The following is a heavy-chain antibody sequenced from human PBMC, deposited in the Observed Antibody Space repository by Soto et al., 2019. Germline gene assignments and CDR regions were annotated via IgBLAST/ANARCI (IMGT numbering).Heavy chain of an antibody. CDR2: IYYSGST. Sequence: PSETLSLTCTVSGCSISSGDYSWSWIRQPPGKGLEWIGYIYYSGSTYYNPSLKSRVTISVDTSKNQFSLKLSSVTAADTAVYYCARKRGIAVAGPRGHTDFDYWGQGTLVTVSS. J-gene: IGHJ4*02. D-gene: IGHD6-19*01. V-gene: IGHV4-30-4*08. CDR3: ARKRGIAVAGPRGHTDFDY. CDR1: GCSISSGDYS.